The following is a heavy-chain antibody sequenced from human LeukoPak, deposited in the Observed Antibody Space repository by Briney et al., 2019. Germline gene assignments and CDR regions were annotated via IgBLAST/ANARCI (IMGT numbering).Heavy chain of an antibody. D-gene: IGHD2-15*01. Sequence: GALRLSCAASGFTFSSYAMSWVRQAPGKGLEWVSAISGSGGSTYYADSVKGRFTISRDNSKNTLYLQMNSLRAEDTAVYYCAKIKLRHSNYYYGMDVWGQGTTVTVSS. V-gene: IGHV3-23*01. CDR1: GFTFSSYA. CDR2: ISGSGGST. J-gene: IGHJ6*02. CDR3: AKIKLRHSNYYYGMDV.